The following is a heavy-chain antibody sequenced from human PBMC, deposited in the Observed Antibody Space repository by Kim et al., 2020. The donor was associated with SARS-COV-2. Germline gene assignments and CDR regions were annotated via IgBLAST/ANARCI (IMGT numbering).Heavy chain of an antibody. CDR1: GFTFSTYA. J-gene: IGHJ4*02. CDR3: AFDY. CDR2: ISGSGDDR. V-gene: IGHV3-23*01. Sequence: GGSLRLSCAASGFTFSTYAMRWVRQTPGRGLEWVSGISGSGDDRYYADSVRGRFTISRDNSKNTLYLQMNSLRVEDTAVYYCAFDYWGQGTLVTVSS.